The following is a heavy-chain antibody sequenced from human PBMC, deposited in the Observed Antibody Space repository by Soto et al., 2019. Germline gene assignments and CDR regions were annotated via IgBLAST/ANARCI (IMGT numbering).Heavy chain of an antibody. CDR1: GFTFDDHN. D-gene: IGHD6-6*01. Sequence: EVYLVESGGAVVQPGGSLRLSCAASGFTFDDHNMYWVRQVSGKGLEWVSLISWDGETTYYADSVKGRFTISRVNSKNSLYLQLNALTTADSGLYYCASSQGDYWGQGTLVTVAS. CDR2: ISWDGETT. J-gene: IGHJ4*02. V-gene: IGHV3-43*01. CDR3: ASSQGDY.